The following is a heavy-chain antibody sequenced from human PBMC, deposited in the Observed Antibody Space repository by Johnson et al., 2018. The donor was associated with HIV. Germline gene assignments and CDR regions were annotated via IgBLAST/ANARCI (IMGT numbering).Heavy chain of an antibody. CDR3: AKGSGSGWLRDAFDI. J-gene: IGHJ3*02. Sequence: EVQLVESGGGVVQPGRSLRLSCAASGFTFSKAWMNWVRQAPGKGLEWVGRIKSKTDGGTTDYAAPVKGRFTISRDDSKNTLYLEMNSLRAEDTAVYYCAKGSGSGWLRDAFDIWGQGTMVTVSS. V-gene: IGHV3-15*01. CDR1: GFTFSKAW. D-gene: IGHD6-19*01. CDR2: IKSKTDGGTT.